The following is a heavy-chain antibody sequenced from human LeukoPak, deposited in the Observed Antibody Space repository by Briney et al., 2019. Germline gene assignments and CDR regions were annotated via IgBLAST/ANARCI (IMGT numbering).Heavy chain of an antibody. CDR1: GGSLSGYY. V-gene: IGHV4-34*01. CDR2: INHSGST. J-gene: IGHJ4*02. CDR3: ARDSYTLYSSGWTGGVDY. D-gene: IGHD6-19*01. Sequence: PSETLSLTCALYGGSLSGYYWSWIRHPPGKGLEWIGEINHSGSTNYNPSLKSRVTISVDTSKNQFSLKLSSVTAVDTAVYYCARDSYTLYSSGWTGGVDYWGQGTLVTVSS.